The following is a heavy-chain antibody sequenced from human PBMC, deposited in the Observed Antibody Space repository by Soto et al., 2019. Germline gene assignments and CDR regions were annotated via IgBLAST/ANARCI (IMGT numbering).Heavy chain of an antibody. J-gene: IGHJ5*02. D-gene: IGHD4-17*01. CDR1: GFTVSNYG. Sequence: QVQLVGSGGGVVQPGRSLRLSCAASGFTVSNYGMHWVRQAPGKGLEWVAVISYDGSKKDDGDYVQGRFTISRDNSENTLYLQMDSLRAEDTAGYYCAKDHQPTTVTTPWFDPWGQGTLVTVSS. CDR2: ISYDGSKK. CDR3: AKDHQPTTVTTPWFDP. V-gene: IGHV3-30*18.